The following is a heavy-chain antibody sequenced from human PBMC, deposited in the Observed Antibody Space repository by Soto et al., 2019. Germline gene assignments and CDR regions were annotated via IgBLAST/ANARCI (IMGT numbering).Heavy chain of an antibody. CDR3: SRRPRRLSFYY. CDR1: GGSISSSSYY. Sequence: QLQLQESGPGLVKPSETLSLTCTVSGGSISSSSYYWGWIRQPPGKGLEWIGSIYYSGSTYYNPSLKSRATRSVDTSTDTFSLKLSSVTAADTSVYYCSRRPRRLSFYYWGQGTLVTVSS. CDR2: IYYSGST. V-gene: IGHV4-39*01. J-gene: IGHJ4*02.